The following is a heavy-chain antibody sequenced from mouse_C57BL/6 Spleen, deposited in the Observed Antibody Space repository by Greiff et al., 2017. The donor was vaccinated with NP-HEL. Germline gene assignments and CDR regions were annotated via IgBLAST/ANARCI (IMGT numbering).Heavy chain of an antibody. CDR3: ARRNYGSSYYFDY. J-gene: IGHJ2*01. CDR2: ISNGGGST. Sequence: EVMLVESGGGLVQPGGSLKLSCAASGFTFSDYYMYWVRQTPEKRLEWVAYISNGGGSTYYPDTVKGRFTISRDNAKNTLYLQISRLKSEDTAMYYCARRNYGSSYYFDYWGQGTTLTVSS. CDR1: GFTFSDYY. D-gene: IGHD1-1*01. V-gene: IGHV5-12*01.